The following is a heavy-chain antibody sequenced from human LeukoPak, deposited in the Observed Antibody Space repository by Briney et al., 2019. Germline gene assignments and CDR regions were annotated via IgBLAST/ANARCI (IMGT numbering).Heavy chain of an antibody. CDR2: INHSGST. V-gene: IGHV4-34*01. Sequence: SETLSLTCAVYGGSFSGYYWSWIRQPPGKGLEWIGEINHSGSTNYNPSLKSRVTISVDTSKNQFSLKLSSVTAADTAVYYCGGGQAGEFPDSWGQGTLVTVSS. D-gene: IGHD3-10*01. J-gene: IGHJ4*02. CDR1: GGSFSGYY. CDR3: GGGQAGEFPDS.